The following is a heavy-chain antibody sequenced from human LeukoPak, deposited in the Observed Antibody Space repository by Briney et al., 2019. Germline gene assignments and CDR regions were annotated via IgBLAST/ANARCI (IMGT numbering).Heavy chain of an antibody. CDR2: ISWNSGSI. J-gene: IGHJ4*02. V-gene: IGHV3-9*01. CDR1: GFTFDDYA. Sequence: PGGSLRLSCAASGFTFDDYAMHWVRQAPGKGMEWVSGISWNSGSIGYADSVKGRFTISRDNAKNSLYLQMNSLRAEDTALYYCAKDSYYYDSGGSGYFDYWGQGTLVTVSS. CDR3: AKDSYYYDSGGSGYFDY. D-gene: IGHD3-22*01.